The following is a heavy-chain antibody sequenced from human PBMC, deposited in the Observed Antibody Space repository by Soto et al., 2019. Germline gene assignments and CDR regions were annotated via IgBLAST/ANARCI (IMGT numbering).Heavy chain of an antibody. Sequence: ASETLSLTCAVSSGSISSSNWWSWIRQPPGKGLEWIGYIYYSGSTNYNPSLKSRVTISVDTSKNQFPLKLSSVTAADTAVYYCAREGYCSGGSCHFDYWGQGTLVTVSS. CDR3: AREGYCSGGSCHFDY. CDR2: IYYSGST. D-gene: IGHD2-15*01. J-gene: IGHJ4*02. V-gene: IGHV4-61*01. CDR1: SGSISSSNW.